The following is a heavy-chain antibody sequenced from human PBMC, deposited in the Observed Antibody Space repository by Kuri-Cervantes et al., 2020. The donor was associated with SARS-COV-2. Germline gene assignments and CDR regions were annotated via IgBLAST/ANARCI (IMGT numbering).Heavy chain of an antibody. Sequence: SETLSLTCTVSGGSISSYYWGWIRQPPGKGLEWIGSIYYSGSTYYNPSLKSRVTISVDTSKNQFSLKLSSVTAADTAVYYCARTKGTIFGVVNWFDPWGQRTLVTVSS. CDR3: ARTKGTIFGVVNWFDP. CDR1: GGSISSYY. V-gene: IGHV4-39*07. D-gene: IGHD3-3*01. J-gene: IGHJ5*02. CDR2: IYYSGST.